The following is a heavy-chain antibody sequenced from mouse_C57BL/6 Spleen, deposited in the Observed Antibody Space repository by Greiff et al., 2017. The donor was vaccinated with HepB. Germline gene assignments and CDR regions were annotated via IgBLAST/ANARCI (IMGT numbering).Heavy chain of an antibody. V-gene: IGHV1-69*01. CDR1: GYTFTSYW. CDR2: IDPSDSYT. D-gene: IGHD2-2*01. Sequence: QVQLQQPGAELVMPGASVKLSCKASGYTFTSYWMHWVKQRPGQGLEWIGEIDPSDSYTNYNQKFKGKSTLTVDKSSSTAYMQLSSLTSEDSAVYYCARSGSTMVTTRGNYFDYWGQGTTLTVSS. J-gene: IGHJ2*01. CDR3: ARSGSTMVTTRGNYFDY.